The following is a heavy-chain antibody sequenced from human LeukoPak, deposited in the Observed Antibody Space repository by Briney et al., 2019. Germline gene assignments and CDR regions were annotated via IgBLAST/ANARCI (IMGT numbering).Heavy chain of an antibody. J-gene: IGHJ4*02. D-gene: IGHD7-27*01. CDR2: INPSGGST. V-gene: IGHV1-46*01. CDR3: ARVENWGNGNYFDY. Sequence: ASVKVSCKASGYTFTSYYMHWVRQAPGEGLEWRGIINPSGGSTSYAQKFQGRVTMTRDISTSTVYMELSRLRSDDTAVYYCARVENWGNGNYFDYWGQGTLVTVSS. CDR1: GYTFTSYY.